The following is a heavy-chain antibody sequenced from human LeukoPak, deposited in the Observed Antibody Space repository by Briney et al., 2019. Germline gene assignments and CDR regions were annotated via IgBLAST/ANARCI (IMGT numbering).Heavy chain of an antibody. CDR2: IIPILGIA. J-gene: IGHJ4*02. V-gene: IGHV1-69*04. CDR3: ARHRFSGYSHGLFDY. Sequence: SVKVSCKASGGTFSSYAISWVRQAPGQGLEWMGRIIPILGIANYAQKFQGRVTITADKSTSTAYMELSSLRSEDTAVYYCARHRFSGYSHGLFDYWGQGTLVTVSS. CDR1: GGTFSSYA. D-gene: IGHD5-18*01.